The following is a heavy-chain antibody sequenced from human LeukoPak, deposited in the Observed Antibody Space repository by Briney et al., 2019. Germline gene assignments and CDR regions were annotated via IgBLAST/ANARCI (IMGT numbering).Heavy chain of an antibody. Sequence: PGGSLRLSCAASGFTFSSYSMNWVRQAPGKGLKWDSSISSSSSYIYYADSVKGRFTISRDKAKNSLYLQMNSLRAEDTAVYYCARDCITIFGVVIIDYYYGMEGWGQGATVTVAS. CDR1: GFTFSSYS. V-gene: IGHV3-21*01. CDR2: ISSSSSYI. J-gene: IGHJ6*02. D-gene: IGHD3-3*01. CDR3: ARDCITIFGVVIIDYYYGMEG.